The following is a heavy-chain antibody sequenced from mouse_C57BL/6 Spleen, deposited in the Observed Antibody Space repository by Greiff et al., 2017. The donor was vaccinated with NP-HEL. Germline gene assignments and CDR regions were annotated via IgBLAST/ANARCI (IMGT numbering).Heavy chain of an antibody. CDR2: SRNKANDYTT. CDR1: GFTFSDFY. J-gene: IGHJ4*01. Sequence: EVQRVESGGGLVQSGRSLRLSCATSGFTFSDFYMEWVRQAPGKGLEWIAASRNKANDYTTEYSASVKGRFIVSRDTSQSILYLQMNALRAEDTAIYYCARVGYYAWGAMDYWGQGTSVTVSS. D-gene: IGHD1-1*02. CDR3: ARVGYYAWGAMDY. V-gene: IGHV7-1*01.